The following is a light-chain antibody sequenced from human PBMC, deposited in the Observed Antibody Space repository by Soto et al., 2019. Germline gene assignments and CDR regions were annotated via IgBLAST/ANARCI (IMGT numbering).Light chain of an antibody. V-gene: IGKV2-28*01. CDR3: KQYRNTVA. J-gene: IGKJ1*01. CDR1: QILLNSNRYTC. Sequence: NVLKQSPLSLPVTPGEPASISCRTSQILLNSNRYTCLDWYLQKPGQSPQLLIYLGSNLECGVPDRFSGSGSGTDFTLKISRLEAEDVGVYYCKQYRNTVAFGQGTKVDIK. CDR2: LGS.